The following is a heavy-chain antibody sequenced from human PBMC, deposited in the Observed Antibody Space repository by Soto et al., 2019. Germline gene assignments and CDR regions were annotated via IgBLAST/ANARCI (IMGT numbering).Heavy chain of an antibody. V-gene: IGHV3-53*01. CDR3: ARELAANWFDP. Sequence: GGSLSLSCAASGFTVSSNYMLWVRQAPGKGLEWVSVIYSGGSTYYADSVKGRFTISRDNSKNTLYLQMNSLRAEDTAVYYCARELAANWFDPWGQGTLVTVSS. CDR1: GFTVSSNY. J-gene: IGHJ5*02. CDR2: IYSGGST. D-gene: IGHD6-25*01.